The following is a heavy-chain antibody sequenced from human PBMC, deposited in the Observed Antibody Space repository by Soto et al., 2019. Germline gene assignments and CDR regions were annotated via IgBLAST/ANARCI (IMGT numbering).Heavy chain of an antibody. CDR2: INPNSGGT. V-gene: IGHV1-2*02. CDR1: GYTFNGYY. CDR3: ARDRDPANKEVTYCSSTSCYWDHYYAMDV. D-gene: IGHD2-2*01. J-gene: IGHJ6*02. Sequence: QVQLVQSGAEVKKPGASVKVSCKASGYTFNGYYMHWVRQAPGQGLEWMGWINPNSGGTNYAQKFQGRVTMTRDTSISTAYMELSRLRSDDTAVYYCARDRDPANKEVTYCSSTSCYWDHYYAMDVWGQGTTVTVSS.